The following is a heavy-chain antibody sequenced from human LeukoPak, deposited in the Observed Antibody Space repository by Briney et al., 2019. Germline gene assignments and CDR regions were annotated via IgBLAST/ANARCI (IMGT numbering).Heavy chain of an antibody. CDR1: GFTFSTYA. CDR2: ISGTGGGT. D-gene: IGHD5-18*01. CDR3: AKVRGIQLWLVSNYYYMDV. J-gene: IGHJ6*03. V-gene: IGHV3-23*01. Sequence: GGSLRLSCAASGFTFSTYAMTWVRQAPGKGLEWVSLISGTGGGTYYADSVKGRFTISRDNSKNTLYLQMNSLRAEDTAVYYCAKVRGIQLWLVSNYYYMDVWGKGTTVTVSS.